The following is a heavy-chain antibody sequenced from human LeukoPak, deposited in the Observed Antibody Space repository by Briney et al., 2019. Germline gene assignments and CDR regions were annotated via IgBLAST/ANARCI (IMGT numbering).Heavy chain of an antibody. V-gene: IGHV4-59*01. J-gene: IGHJ3*02. D-gene: IGHD3-22*01. CDR2: IYYSGST. Sequence: PSETLSLTCTVSGDSISSYYWSWIRQPPGKGLEWIGYIYYSGSTNYNPSLKSRVTISVDTSKNQFSLKLSSVTAADTAVYYCARRANSGFDAFDIWGQGTMVTVSS. CDR1: GDSISSYY. CDR3: ARRANSGFDAFDI.